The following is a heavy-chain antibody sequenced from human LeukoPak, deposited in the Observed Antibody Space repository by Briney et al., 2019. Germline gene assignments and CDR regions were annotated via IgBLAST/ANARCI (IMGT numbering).Heavy chain of an antibody. Sequence: PSETLSLTCAVYGGPFSGYYWSWIRQPPGKGLEWIGEINHSGSTNYNPSLKSRVTISVDTSKNQFSLKLSSVTAADTAVYYCARRGLLYYYDSSGYYGIWGQGTMVTVSS. D-gene: IGHD3-22*01. CDR3: ARRGLLYYYDSSGYYGI. CDR1: GGPFSGYY. J-gene: IGHJ3*02. V-gene: IGHV4-34*01. CDR2: INHSGST.